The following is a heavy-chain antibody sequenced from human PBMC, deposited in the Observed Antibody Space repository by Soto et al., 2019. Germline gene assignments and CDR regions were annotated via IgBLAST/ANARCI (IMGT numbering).Heavy chain of an antibody. V-gene: IGHV4-30-2*01. CDR2: IYHSGST. J-gene: IGHJ5*02. CDR3: ARSKLEMGSWGWFDP. D-gene: IGHD1-1*01. CDR1: GGSISSCGYS. Sequence: LQLQESGSGLLKPSQTLALTCAVSGGSISSCGYSWSWIRQPPGKGLEWIGYIYHSGSTYYNPSLKRRVTISVHRSKNQFSLKLSSVTAADTAVYYCARSKLEMGSWGWFDPWGQGNLVTVSA.